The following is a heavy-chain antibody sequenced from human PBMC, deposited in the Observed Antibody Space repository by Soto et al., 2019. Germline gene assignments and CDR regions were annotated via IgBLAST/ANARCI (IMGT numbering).Heavy chain of an antibody. J-gene: IGHJ6*02. CDR3: ARDSTQHSSGWYGNYYYYYYGMDV. Sequence: ASVKVSCKASGYTFTSYGISWVRQAPGQGLEWMGWISAYNGNTNYAQKLQGRVTMTTDTSTSTAYMELRSLRSDDTAVHYCARDSTQHSSGWYGNYYYYYYGMDVRGQGTTVTVSS. D-gene: IGHD6-19*01. CDR2: ISAYNGNT. CDR1: GYTFTSYG. V-gene: IGHV1-18*01.